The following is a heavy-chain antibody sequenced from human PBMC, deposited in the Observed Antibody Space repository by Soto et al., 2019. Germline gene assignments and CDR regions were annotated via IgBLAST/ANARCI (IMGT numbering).Heavy chain of an antibody. CDR3: ARLYGYYHYMDV. D-gene: IGHD6-13*01. V-gene: IGHV4-59*08. CDR2: IYYSGST. J-gene: IGHJ6*03. CDR1: GGSISSYY. Sequence: PSETLSLTCTVSGGSISSYYWTWIRQPPGKGLEWIGYIYYSGSTNYNPSLKSRVTISVATSKTQFSLKLSSVTAADTAVYYCARLYGYYHYMDVWGKGTTVTVS.